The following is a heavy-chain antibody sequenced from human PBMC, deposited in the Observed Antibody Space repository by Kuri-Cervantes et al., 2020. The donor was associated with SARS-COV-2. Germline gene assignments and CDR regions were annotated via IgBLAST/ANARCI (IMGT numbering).Heavy chain of an antibody. J-gene: IGHJ5*02. CDR2: INHSGST. Sequence: SETLSLTCAVYGGSFSGYYWSWIRQPPGKGLEWIGEINHSGSTNYNPSLKSRVTISVDTSKNQFSLKLSSVTAADTAVYYCARVRSNYARWFDPWGQGTLVTVSS. CDR1: GGSFSGYY. V-gene: IGHV4-34*01. CDR3: ARVRSNYARWFDP. D-gene: IGHD4-11*01.